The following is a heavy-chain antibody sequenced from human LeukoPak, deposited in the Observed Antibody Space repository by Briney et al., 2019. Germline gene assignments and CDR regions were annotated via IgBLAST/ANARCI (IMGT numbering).Heavy chain of an antibody. CDR3: ARDGQGYRDAFDI. J-gene: IGHJ3*02. D-gene: IGHD5-18*01. CDR2: INSDGSST. V-gene: IGHV3-74*01. Sequence: GGSLRLSCAASGFTFSSYWVHWVRQAPGKGLVWVSRINSDGSSTSYADSAKGRFTISRDNAKNTLYLQMNSLRAEDTAVYYCARDGQGYRDAFDIWGQGTMVTVSS. CDR1: GFTFSSYW.